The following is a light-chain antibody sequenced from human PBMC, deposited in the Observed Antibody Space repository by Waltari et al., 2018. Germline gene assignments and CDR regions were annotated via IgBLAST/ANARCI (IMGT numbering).Light chain of an antibody. CDR2: DVY. CDR3: QQRSLWPRT. CDR1: QDISTD. J-gene: IGKJ1*01. Sequence: EIVLTQSPATLSLSPGDTDTLSCRASQDISTDLAWYQHSPGQPPLLLVYDVYNRAAGIPPRFSGSGSGTDFTLTISSLEPEDLAVYFCQQRSLWPRTFGPGTKVEI. V-gene: IGKV3-11*01.